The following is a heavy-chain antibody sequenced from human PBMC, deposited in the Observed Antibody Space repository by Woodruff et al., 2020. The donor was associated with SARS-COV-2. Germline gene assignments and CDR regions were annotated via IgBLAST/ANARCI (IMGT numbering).Heavy chain of an antibody. CDR2: ISSGGSTV. CDR3: AREREGALDY. J-gene: IGHJ4*02. Sequence: LEWLAYISSGGSTVYYADSVKGRFTISRDNSKNSLYLQMHSLTTEDTALYYCAREREGALDYWGQGTLVTVSS. V-gene: IGHV3-43*01. D-gene: IGHD1-26*01.